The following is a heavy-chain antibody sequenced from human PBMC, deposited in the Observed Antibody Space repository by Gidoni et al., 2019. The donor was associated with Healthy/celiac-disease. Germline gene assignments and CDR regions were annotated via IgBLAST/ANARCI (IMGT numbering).Heavy chain of an antibody. CDR3: AKGVHGAYYYGSGYFDY. V-gene: IGHV3-23*01. J-gene: IGHJ4*02. CDR2: ISGSGGST. Sequence: EVQLLESGGGLVQPGGSLRLSCAASGFTFSSYAMSWVRQAPGKGLEGVSAISGSGGSTYYADSVKGRFTISRDNSKNTLYLQMNSLRAEDTAVYYCAKGVHGAYYYGSGYFDYWGQGTLVTVSS. D-gene: IGHD3-10*01. CDR1: GFTFSSYA.